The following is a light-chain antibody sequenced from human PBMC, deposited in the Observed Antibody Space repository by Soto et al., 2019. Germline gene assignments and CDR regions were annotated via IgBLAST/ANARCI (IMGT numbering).Light chain of an antibody. CDR3: QSYDSGLSGNVV. Sequence: QSVLTQPPSVSGAPGQRVTISCTGSSSNIGAGYDVHWYQQLPGTAPKLLIYGNSNRPSGVPDRLSGAKSCTTSALAITGVQEEDEADYYCQSYDSGLSGNVVFGGGTKLTVL. CDR1: SSNIGAGYD. J-gene: IGLJ2*01. CDR2: GNS. V-gene: IGLV1-40*01.